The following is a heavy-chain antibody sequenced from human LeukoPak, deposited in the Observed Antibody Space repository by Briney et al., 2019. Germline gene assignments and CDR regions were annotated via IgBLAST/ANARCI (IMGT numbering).Heavy chain of an antibody. CDR1: GHSINNSSSDY. V-gene: IGHV4-39*01. CDR2: IYYTGST. Sequence: PSETLSLTCTFWGHSINNSSSDYWAWIRQPPGKGLEWIGNIYYTGSTYYTSSLKSRVTMSVDTSKNVFSLTLKFLPSAHTAVCDCARHRGYTTSGKAFDVWGQGTLVSVSS. D-gene: IGHD1-1*01. J-gene: IGHJ3*01. CDR3: ARHRGYTTSGKAFDV.